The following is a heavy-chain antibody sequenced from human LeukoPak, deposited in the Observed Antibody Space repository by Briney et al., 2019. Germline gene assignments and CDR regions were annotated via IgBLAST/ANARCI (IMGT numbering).Heavy chain of an antibody. CDR2: ISYDGSND. D-gene: IGHD5-18*01. V-gene: IGHV3-30-3*01. CDR3: AREGRGYSYGYLDY. J-gene: IGHJ4*02. Sequence: PGGSLRLSCAASGFTFNSYAMHWVRQAPGKGLEWVAVISYDGSNDVYADSVKGRFTISRDNSKNTPYLQMNSLRAEDTAVYYCAREGRGYSYGYLDYWGQGTLVTVSS. CDR1: GFTFNSYA.